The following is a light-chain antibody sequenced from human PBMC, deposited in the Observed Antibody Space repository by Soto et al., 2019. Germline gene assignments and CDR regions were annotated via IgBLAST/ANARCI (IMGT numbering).Light chain of an antibody. CDR3: QYYKEHST. CDR1: QSISSW. J-gene: IGKJ1*01. Sequence: DIQMTQSPSTRSASVGDRVTITCRASQSISSWLAWYQQKPGKAPKLLIYEASSSEIGVPPRFSGSGFGTDFTLTISSLQPEDSATYYCQYYKEHSTFGQGTRLEIK. CDR2: EAS. V-gene: IGKV1-5*03.